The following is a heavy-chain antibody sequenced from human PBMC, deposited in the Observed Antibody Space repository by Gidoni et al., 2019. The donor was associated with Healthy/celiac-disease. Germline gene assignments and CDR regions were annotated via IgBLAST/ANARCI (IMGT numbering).Heavy chain of an antibody. CDR3: ARDGYDILTGYCPFDY. CDR1: GFTFSRYE. V-gene: IGHV3-48*03. D-gene: IGHD3-9*01. Sequence: EVQLVESGGGLVQPGGSRSLSCAASGFTFSRYEMNWVRQAPGKGLGWVSYISSSGSTIYYADSVKGRFTISRDNAKNSLYLQMNSLRAEDTAVYYCARDGYDILTGYCPFDYWGQGTLVTVSS. J-gene: IGHJ4*02. CDR2: ISSSGSTI.